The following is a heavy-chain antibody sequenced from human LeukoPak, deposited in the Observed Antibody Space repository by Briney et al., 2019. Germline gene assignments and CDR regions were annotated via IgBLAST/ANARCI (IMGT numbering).Heavy chain of an antibody. CDR3: ARTSQTFDY. V-gene: IGHV3-30*04. CDR2: ISYDGRNK. CDR1: GFTFSNYA. Sequence: GGSLRLSCAAPGFTFSNYAMNWVRQAPGKRLERVAVISYDGRNKYYADSVKGRFTISRDNSKDTLYLQMNSLRPEDTAVYYCARTSQTFDYWGQGTLVTVSS. J-gene: IGHJ4*02.